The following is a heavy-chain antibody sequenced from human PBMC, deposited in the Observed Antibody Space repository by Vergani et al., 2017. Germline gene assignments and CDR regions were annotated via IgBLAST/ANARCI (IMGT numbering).Heavy chain of an antibody. CDR3: ARSTYYYGSGSYYYFDY. V-gene: IGHV3-20*01. CDR2: INWNGGST. CDR1: GFTFDDYG. J-gene: IGHJ4*02. D-gene: IGHD3-10*01. Sequence: EVQLVESGGGVVRPGGSLRLSCAASGFTFDDYGMSWVRQAPGKGLEWVSGINWNGGSTGYADSVKGRFTISRDNAKNSLYLQMNSLRAEDTALYHCARSTYYYGSGSYYYFDYWGQVTLVTVSS.